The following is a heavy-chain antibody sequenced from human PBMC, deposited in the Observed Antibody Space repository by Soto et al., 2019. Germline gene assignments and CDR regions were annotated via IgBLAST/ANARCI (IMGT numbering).Heavy chain of an antibody. J-gene: IGHJ6*03. CDR3: AKSLVTKLHLYGNMDV. D-gene: IGHD2-21*02. CDR1: GFAFREFA. Sequence: VQLVESGGSLVQPGRSLRLSGASSGFAFREFAMHWGRQTPGKGLEWVSGITWNGVAMGYADSVRGRFTISRDDAKNSLYLQMNSLRPEDTALYYCAKSLVTKLHLYGNMDVWGKGTSVTVS. CDR2: ITWNGVAM. V-gene: IGHV3-9*01.